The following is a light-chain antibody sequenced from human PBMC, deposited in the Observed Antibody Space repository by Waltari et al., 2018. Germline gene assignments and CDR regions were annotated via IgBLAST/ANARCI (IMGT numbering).Light chain of an antibody. J-gene: IGKJ1*01. CDR3: QQHDNSLWT. V-gene: IGKV3-20*01. Sequence: EIVLTQSPGTLSLSPGESATLPRRASQSVRSSYLAWYQQKPGQAPRLLIFDASTRASGIPDRFSGSGSGTDFTLTITRLEPEDFAVYFCQQHDNSLWTFGQGTKVEVK. CDR2: DAS. CDR1: QSVRSSY.